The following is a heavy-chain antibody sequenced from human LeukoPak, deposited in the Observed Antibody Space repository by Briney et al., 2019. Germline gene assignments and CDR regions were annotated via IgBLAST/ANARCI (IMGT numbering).Heavy chain of an antibody. D-gene: IGHD3-16*01. J-gene: IGHJ4*02. CDR3: ASQLGGATFH. Sequence: SETLSLTCTVSGVSINTYFWSWIRQPPGKGLEWIGYVYYNGITNYNPSLKSRVSISLDTSKNQFSLRLNSVTAAETAVYYCASQLGGATFHWGQGTLVTVSS. V-gene: IGHV4-59*01. CDR1: GVSINTYF. CDR2: VYYNGIT.